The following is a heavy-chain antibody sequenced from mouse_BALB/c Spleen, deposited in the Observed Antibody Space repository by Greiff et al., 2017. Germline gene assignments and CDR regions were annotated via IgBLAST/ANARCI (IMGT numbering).Heavy chain of an antibody. CDR3: ARKTVVRGVAY. J-gene: IGHJ3*01. Sequence: EVMLVESGGGLVKPGGSLKLSCAASGFAFSSYDMSWVRQTPEKRLEWVAYISSGGGSTYYPDTLKCRFTISRDNAKNTLYLRMSSLESEDTAMYYDARKTVVRGVAYWGQGTLVTVSA. CDR1: GFAFSSYD. V-gene: IGHV5-12-1*01. D-gene: IGHD2-2*01. CDR2: ISSGGGST.